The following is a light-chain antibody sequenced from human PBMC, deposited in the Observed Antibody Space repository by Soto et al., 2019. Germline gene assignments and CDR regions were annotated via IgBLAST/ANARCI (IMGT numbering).Light chain of an antibody. J-gene: IGLJ1*01. CDR3: ISYTSDDVRYV. CDR2: EVS. CDR1: NSDVGLYDF. Sequence: QSVLTQPASVSGTPGQSITISCTGSNSDVGLYDFVSWYQHHPGRAPKLIVSEVSHRPSGISNRFSGSKSRNTASLTISGLQSEDEADYYCISYTSDDVRYVFGTGTKVTVL. V-gene: IGLV2-14*01.